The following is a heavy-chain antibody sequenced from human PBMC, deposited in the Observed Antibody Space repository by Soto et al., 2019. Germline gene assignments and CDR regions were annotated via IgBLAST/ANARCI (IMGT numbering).Heavy chain of an antibody. Sequence: ETLSLTCTVSGGSISSSSYYWGWIRQPPGKGLEWIGSIYYSGSTYYNPSLKSRVTISVDTSKNQFSVKLSSVTAADTAVYYCARHAAAGMDYYYYGMDVWGQGTTVTVSS. CDR2: IYYSGST. D-gene: IGHD6-13*01. CDR3: ARHAAAGMDYYYYGMDV. V-gene: IGHV4-39*01. J-gene: IGHJ6*02. CDR1: GGSISSSSYY.